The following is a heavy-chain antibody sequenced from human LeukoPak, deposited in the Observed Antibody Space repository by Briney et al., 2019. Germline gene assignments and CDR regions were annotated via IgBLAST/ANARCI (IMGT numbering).Heavy chain of an antibody. CDR3: VSVGGWYSPIDY. Sequence: SETLSLTCIVSDGSISSSSYYWGWIRQPPGKGLEWIGSIYYSGSSYYNPSLKSRVTITVDTSKNQLSLNVSSVTAADTAVYHCVSVGGWYSPIDYWGQGTLVTVSS. CDR2: IYYSGSS. CDR1: DGSISSSSYY. V-gene: IGHV4-39*07. J-gene: IGHJ4*02. D-gene: IGHD6-19*01.